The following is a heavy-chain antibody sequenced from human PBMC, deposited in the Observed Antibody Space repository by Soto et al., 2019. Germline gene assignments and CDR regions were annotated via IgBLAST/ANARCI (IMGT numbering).Heavy chain of an antibody. Sequence: QVQLQQWGAGLLKPSETLSLTCAVYGGSFSGYYWSWIRQPPGKGLEWIGEINHSGSTNYIPSLKNRVTISVDTSKNQFSLKLSSVTAADTAVYYCARVRTTVTRGRGAFDIWGQGTMVTVSS. D-gene: IGHD4-17*01. J-gene: IGHJ3*02. CDR3: ARVRTTVTRGRGAFDI. CDR2: INHSGST. V-gene: IGHV4-34*01. CDR1: GGSFSGYY.